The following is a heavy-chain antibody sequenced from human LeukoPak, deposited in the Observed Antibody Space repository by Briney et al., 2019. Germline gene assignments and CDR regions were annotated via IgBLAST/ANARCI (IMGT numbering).Heavy chain of an antibody. J-gene: IGHJ4*02. V-gene: IGHV1-3*04. CDR2: INTGNGDT. CDR3: ARDLGSGSLHY. Sequence: ASVKVSCKASGYTFTSYAIHWVRQAPGQRLEWLGWINTGNGDTRYSQTFQARVTITSDTSTSTAYVELSSLRSEDTAVYYCARDLGSGSLHYWGQGTLVTVSS. CDR1: GYTFTSYA. D-gene: IGHD1-26*01.